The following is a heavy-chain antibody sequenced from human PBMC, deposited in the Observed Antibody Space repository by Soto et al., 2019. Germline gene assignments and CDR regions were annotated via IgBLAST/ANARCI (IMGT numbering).Heavy chain of an antibody. J-gene: IGHJ4*02. CDR2: IYWDDDK. D-gene: IGHD4-4*01. V-gene: IGHV2-5*02. Sequence: QITLKESGPTLVKPTQTLTLTCTFSGFSLSTSGVGVGWIRQPPGKALEWLALIYWDDDKRYSPSLKSRLTITKDTSKNQVVLTMTNMDPVDTATYYCAHILTTVTLSPKTFDYWGQGTLVTVSS. CDR3: AHILTTVTLSPKTFDY. CDR1: GFSLSTSGVG.